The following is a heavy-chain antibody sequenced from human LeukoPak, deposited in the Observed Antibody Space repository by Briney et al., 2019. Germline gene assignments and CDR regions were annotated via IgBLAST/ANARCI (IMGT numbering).Heavy chain of an antibody. Sequence: SETLSLTCTVSGGSISSYYWGWIRQPPGKGLEWIGSIYYSGSTYYNPSLKSRVTISVDTSKNQFSLKLSSVTAADTAVYYCARQGGRVFGVVIISNWFDPWGQGTLVTVSS. J-gene: IGHJ5*02. CDR1: GGSISSYY. V-gene: IGHV4-39*01. CDR3: ARQGGRVFGVVIISNWFDP. CDR2: IYYSGST. D-gene: IGHD3-3*01.